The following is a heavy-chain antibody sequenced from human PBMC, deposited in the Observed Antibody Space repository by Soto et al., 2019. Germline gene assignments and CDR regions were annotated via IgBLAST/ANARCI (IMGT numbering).Heavy chain of an antibody. Sequence: PSETLSLTYTVSGGSIGSGGYYWNWIRQHPGKGLEWIGYIYYSGSTYYNPSLKSRVTISVDTSKNQFSLKLSSVTAADTAVYYCARHGMDYYDSSGYYYSPYYFDYWGQGTLVTVSS. CDR2: IYYSGST. V-gene: IGHV4-31*03. CDR1: GGSIGSGGYY. D-gene: IGHD3-22*01. J-gene: IGHJ4*02. CDR3: ARHGMDYYDSSGYYYSPYYFDY.